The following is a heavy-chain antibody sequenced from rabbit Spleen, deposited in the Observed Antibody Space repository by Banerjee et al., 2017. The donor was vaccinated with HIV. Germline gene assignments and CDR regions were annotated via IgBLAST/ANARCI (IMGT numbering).Heavy chain of an antibody. CDR3: AREVAAKFNL. CDR1: GFSLFSYW. CDR2: IYAGDGST. J-gene: IGHJ4*01. D-gene: IGHD4-1*01. V-gene: IGHV1S42*01. Sequence: QEQLEESGGGLVKPGGTLTLTCKASGFSLFSYWMCWVRQAPGKGLELIGCIYAGDGSTDYANWVNGRFTISKTSSTVDLKMTSLTAADTATYFCAREVAAKFNLWGPGTLVTVS.